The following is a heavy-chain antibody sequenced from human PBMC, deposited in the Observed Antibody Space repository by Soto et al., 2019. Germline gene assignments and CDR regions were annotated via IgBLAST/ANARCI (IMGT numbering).Heavy chain of an antibody. CDR3: ARGMTPPGAPAWYYFDS. D-gene: IGHD2-8*02. CDR1: GASITGSSY. CDR2: FSLSGTT. V-gene: IGHV4-4*07. Sequence: SETLSLTCTVSGASITGSSYWSLIRQPAGKGLEWIGRFSLSGTTNYNPSLRSRVTMSADVSKNQFSLRLTSVTAADTALYYCARGMTPPGAPAWYYFDSWGQGTLVTVSS. J-gene: IGHJ4*02.